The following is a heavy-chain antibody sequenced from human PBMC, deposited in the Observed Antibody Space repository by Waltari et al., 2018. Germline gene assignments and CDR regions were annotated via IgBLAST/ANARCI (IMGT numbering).Heavy chain of an antibody. J-gene: IGHJ6*03. D-gene: IGHD3-3*01. Sequence: QVQLQQWGAGLLKXSETLSLTXDVSGGSLXXXHWTWIRQPPGKGLEWIGEINDSGRTTYNPSLESRVTVSIDTANNXXSLRVRSVTAADTAVXXCXXVFGYYYYYMDVXXXGTTVTISS. CDR2: INDSGRT. CDR1: GGSLXXXH. V-gene: IGHV4-34*02. CDR3: XXVFGYYYYYMDV.